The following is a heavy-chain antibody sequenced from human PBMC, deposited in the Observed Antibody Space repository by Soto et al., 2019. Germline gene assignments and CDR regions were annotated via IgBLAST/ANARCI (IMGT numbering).Heavy chain of an antibody. CDR1: GFTFRSYA. CDR3: NRWGGYASGFDY. J-gene: IGHJ4*02. CDR2: ISSNGGST. Sequence: VPLRLSCAASGFTFRSYAMHWVRQAPGKGLEYVSAISSNGGSTYYANSVKGRFTISRDNSKNTLYLQMGSLRAEDMAVYYRNRWGGYASGFDYWGQGTLVTVSS. D-gene: IGHD5-12*01. V-gene: IGHV3-64*01.